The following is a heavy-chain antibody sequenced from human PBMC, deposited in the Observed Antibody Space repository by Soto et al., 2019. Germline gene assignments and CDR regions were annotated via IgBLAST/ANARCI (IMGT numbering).Heavy chain of an antibody. V-gene: IGHV3-23*01. D-gene: IGHD6-19*01. J-gene: IGHJ4*02. CDR3: AKDVEAYSSGGHDY. CDR1: EVTCRSYA. CDR2: IGGSGGST. Sequence: VVSMRLPWAASEVTCRSYASSRVSQTPGKGLEWVSAIGGSGGSTYYADSVKGRFTISRDNSKNTLHLQMNSLRAEDTAVYYCAKDVEAYSSGGHDYWGQGTLVTVSS.